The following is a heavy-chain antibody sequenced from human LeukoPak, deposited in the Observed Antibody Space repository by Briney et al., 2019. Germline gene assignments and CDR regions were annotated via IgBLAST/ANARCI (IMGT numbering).Heavy chain of an antibody. J-gene: IGHJ6*03. Sequence: PSETLSLTCTVSGGSISSSSYYWGWIRQPPGKGLEWIGSIYYSGSTYYNPSLKSRVTISVDTSKNQFSLKLSSETAADTAVYYCARSPDYGHYYYYYMDVWGKGTTVTVSS. V-gene: IGHV4-39*01. D-gene: IGHD4-17*01. CDR3: ARSPDYGHYYYYYMDV. CDR1: GGSISSSSYY. CDR2: IYYSGST.